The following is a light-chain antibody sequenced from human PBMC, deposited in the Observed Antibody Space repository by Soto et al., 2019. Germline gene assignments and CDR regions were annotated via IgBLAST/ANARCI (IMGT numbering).Light chain of an antibody. J-gene: IGLJ1*01. Sequence: QSALTQPASVAGSPGQSIAVSCSGTSSDIGAYIHVSWYQQHPGKAPKLMIYDVSNRPSGVSDRFSGSKSGNTASLTISGLHAEAEADYYCTSYTTSGTYVFGAGTKLTVL. V-gene: IGLV2-14*03. CDR2: DVS. CDR1: SSDIGAYIH. CDR3: TSYTTSGTYV.